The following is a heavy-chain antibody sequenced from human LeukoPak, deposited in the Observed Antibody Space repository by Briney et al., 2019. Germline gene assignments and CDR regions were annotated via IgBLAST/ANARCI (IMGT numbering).Heavy chain of an antibody. J-gene: IGHJ4*02. CDR2: IIPILGIA. Sequence: SVKVSCKASGDTFSSYTISWVRQAPGQGLEWMGRIIPILGIANYAQKFQGRVTITADKSTSTAYMELSSLRSEDTAVYYCASLLTGGSYADYWGQGTLVTVSS. D-gene: IGHD1-26*01. V-gene: IGHV1-69*02. CDR3: ASLLTGGSYADY. CDR1: GDTFSSYT.